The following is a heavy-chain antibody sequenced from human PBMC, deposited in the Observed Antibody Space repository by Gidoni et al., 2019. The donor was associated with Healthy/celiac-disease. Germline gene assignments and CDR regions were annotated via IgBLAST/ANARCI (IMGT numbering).Heavy chain of an antibody. D-gene: IGHD3-22*01. CDR1: GFPLGNYA. CDR3: TRGAGYDSSGYYPFAEYFQH. Sequence: EVQLVESVGGLVQPGRSLRFSCPASGFPLGNYAMSWFRQAPGKGLEWVGFIRSKAYGGTTEYAASVKGRFTISRDDSKSIAYLQINSLKTEDTAVYYCTRGAGYDSSGYYPFAEYFQHWGQGTLVTVSS. J-gene: IGHJ1*01. V-gene: IGHV3-49*03. CDR2: IRSKAYGGTT.